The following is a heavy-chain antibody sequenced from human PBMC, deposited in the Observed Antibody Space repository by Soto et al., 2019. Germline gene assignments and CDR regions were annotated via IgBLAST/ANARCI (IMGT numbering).Heavy chain of an antibody. CDR2: ISDYNGNT. CDR3: ARDGYYGSGSYGMDV. Sequence: ASVKVSYKTSGYSFSNYGISWVRQAPGQGLEWLGWISDYNGNTNYAQKFQGRVIMTTDTSTKTAYMVLRSLRFDDTAVYYCARDGYYGSGSYGMDVWGQGTTVTVSS. V-gene: IGHV1-18*01. J-gene: IGHJ6*02. CDR1: GYSFSNYG. D-gene: IGHD3-10*01.